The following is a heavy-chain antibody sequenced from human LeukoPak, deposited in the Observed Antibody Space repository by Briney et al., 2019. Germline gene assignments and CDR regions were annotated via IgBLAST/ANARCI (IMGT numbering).Heavy chain of an antibody. V-gene: IGHV1-8*01. CDR1: GYTFTSYD. Sequence: ASVTVSCKASGYTFTSYDINWVRQAPGQGLEWMGWMNPNSGNTVYAQKFQGRVTMTRNTSISTAYMELSSLRSEDTAVYYCARGPQGNYYDSSGYWTPYYYYGMDVWGQGTTVTVSS. J-gene: IGHJ6*02. CDR3: ARGPQGNYYDSSGYWTPYYYYGMDV. CDR2: MNPNSGNT. D-gene: IGHD3-22*01.